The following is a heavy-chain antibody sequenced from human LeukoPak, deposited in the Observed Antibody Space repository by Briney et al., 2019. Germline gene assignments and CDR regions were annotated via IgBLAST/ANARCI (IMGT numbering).Heavy chain of an antibody. V-gene: IGHV6-1*01. Sequence: SQTLSLTCAIYGDSVSSNSVAWNWIRQSPSRGLEWLGRTYYRSKWYNDYAVSVKSRITINPDTSKNQFSLQLNSVTPEDTVVYYCARDAGDPKYFDYWGQGTLVTVSS. CDR3: ARDAGDPKYFDY. J-gene: IGHJ4*02. CDR2: TYYRSKWYN. CDR1: GDSVSSNSVA. D-gene: IGHD1-14*01.